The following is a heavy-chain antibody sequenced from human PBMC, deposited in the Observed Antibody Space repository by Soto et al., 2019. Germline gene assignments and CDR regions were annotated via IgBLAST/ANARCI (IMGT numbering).Heavy chain of an antibody. J-gene: IGHJ6*02. CDR2: ISGSGGST. V-gene: IGHV3-23*01. Sequence: EVQLLESGGGLVQPGGSLRLSCAASGFTFSSYAMSWVRQAPGKGLEWVSAISGSGGSTYYADSVKGRFTISRDNSKNTLYLQMNSLRAEDTAVYYCAKVFGYCSSTSCRYYYYYGMDVWGQGTTVTVSS. D-gene: IGHD2-2*01. CDR3: AKVFGYCSSTSCRYYYYYGMDV. CDR1: GFTFSSYA.